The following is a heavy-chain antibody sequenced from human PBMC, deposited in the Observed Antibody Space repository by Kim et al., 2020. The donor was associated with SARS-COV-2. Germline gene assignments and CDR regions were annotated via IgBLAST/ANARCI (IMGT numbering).Heavy chain of an antibody. CDR2: IISSSSHI. Sequence: GGSLRLSCAASGFTFSSYSMNWVRQAPGKGLEWVSSIISSSSHIYYADSVKGQFTSSRDNTKNSLYLQMNSLRAEDPAVYYCARDKPDSYGSYYFDYWGQGTLVTVSS. J-gene: IGHJ4*02. CDR1: GFTFSSYS. CDR3: ARDKPDSYGSYYFDY. D-gene: IGHD5-18*01. V-gene: IGHV3-21*01.